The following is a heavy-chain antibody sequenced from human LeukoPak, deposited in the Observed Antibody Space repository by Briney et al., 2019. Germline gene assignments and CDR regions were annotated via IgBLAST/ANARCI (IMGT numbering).Heavy chain of an antibody. J-gene: IGHJ6*04. CDR2: IYTSGST. V-gene: IGHV4-4*07. Sequence: SETLSLTCTVSGGSISSYYWSWIRPPAGKGLEWIGRIYTSGSTNYNPSLKSRVTISVDKSKNQFSLKLSSVTAADTAVYYCARDRKYYYDSSLDVWGKGTTVTVSS. CDR1: GGSISSYY. D-gene: IGHD3-22*01. CDR3: ARDRKYYYDSSLDV.